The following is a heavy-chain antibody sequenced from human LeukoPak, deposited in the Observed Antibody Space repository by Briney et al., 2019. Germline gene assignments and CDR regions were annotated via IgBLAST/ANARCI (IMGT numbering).Heavy chain of an antibody. CDR1: RGTFSSYA. CDR2: IIPIFGTA. CDR3: ARSNPAVYYFDY. V-gene: IGHV1-69*05. Sequence: GASVKVSCKASRGTFSSYAISWVRQAPGQGLEWMGGIIPIFGTANYAQKFQGRVTITTDESTSTAYMELSSLRSEDTAVYYCARSNPAVYYFDYWGQGTLVTVSS. J-gene: IGHJ4*02.